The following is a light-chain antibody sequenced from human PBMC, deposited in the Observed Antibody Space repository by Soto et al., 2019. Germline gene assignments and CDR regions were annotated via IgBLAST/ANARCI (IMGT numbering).Light chain of an antibody. J-gene: IGKJ2*01. Sequence: EIVLTQSPGTLSLSPGERATLSCRASQSVSSAYLAWYQQIPGQAPRLLIYGASSRATGIPDRFSGSGSGTDFPLPLSGMEAGDFAGYYCQQSGSSFYTFGQGTKLEIK. V-gene: IGKV3-20*01. CDR1: QSVSSAY. CDR3: QQSGSSFYT. CDR2: GAS.